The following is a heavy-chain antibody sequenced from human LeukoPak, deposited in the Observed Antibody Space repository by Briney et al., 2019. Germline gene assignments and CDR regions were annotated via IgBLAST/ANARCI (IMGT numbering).Heavy chain of an antibody. J-gene: IGHJ4*02. CDR2: ISTSGST. CDR1: GGSISSSY. CDR3: ARGYGDYDY. Sequence: AEPLSLTCTVSGGSISSSYWSWIRQPAGKGLEWIGRISTSGSTNYNPSLKSRVTISVDKSKNQFSLKLSSVTAADTAVYYCARGYGDYDYWGQGTLVTVSS. D-gene: IGHD4-17*01. V-gene: IGHV4-4*07.